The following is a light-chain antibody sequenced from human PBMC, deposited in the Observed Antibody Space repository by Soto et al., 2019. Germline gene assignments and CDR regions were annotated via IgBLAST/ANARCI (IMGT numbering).Light chain of an antibody. CDR2: AAS. J-gene: IGKJ1*01. CDR3: QQSFSTPRT. V-gene: IGKV1-39*01. Sequence: DIQMTQSPSSQSASVGDRVTITCRASQSINSYLNWYQQKPGKAPKLLIYAASSLQSGVPSRFSGSGSETDFTLTITRLQPDDFATYYCQQSFSTPRTFVQGTRVDI. CDR1: QSINSY.